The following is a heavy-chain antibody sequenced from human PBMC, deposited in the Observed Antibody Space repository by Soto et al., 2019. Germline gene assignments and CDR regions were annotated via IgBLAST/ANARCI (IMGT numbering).Heavy chain of an antibody. D-gene: IGHD2-15*01. J-gene: IGHJ6*02. CDR1: GGSISSGCYY. CDR2: IYTSGST. CDR3: ARDQRDCSGGSCYYYGMDV. V-gene: IGHV4-61*02. Sequence: SETLSLTCSVSGGSISSGCYYWSWIRQPAGKGLEWIGRIYTSGSTNYNPSLKSRVTMSVDTSKNQFSLKLSSVTAADTAVYYCARDQRDCSGGSCYYYGMDVWGQGTTVTVSS.